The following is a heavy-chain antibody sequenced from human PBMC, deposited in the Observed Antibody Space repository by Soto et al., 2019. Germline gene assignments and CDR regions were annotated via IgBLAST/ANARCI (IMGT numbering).Heavy chain of an antibody. CDR3: AKEFQWELHAFDI. CDR1: GFTFSTYG. D-gene: IGHD1-26*01. J-gene: IGHJ3*02. CDR2: MGNDGITT. V-gene: IGHV3-30*02. Sequence: GGSLRLSCAASGFTFSTYGMHWVRQAPGKGLEWVAVMGNDGITTFYADSVKGRFTTPRDNSKNTLFLQMNSLRADDTAVYYCAKEFQWELHAFDIWGQGTMVTVSS.